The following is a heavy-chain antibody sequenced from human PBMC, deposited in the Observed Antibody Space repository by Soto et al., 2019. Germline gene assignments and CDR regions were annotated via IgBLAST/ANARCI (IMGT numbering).Heavy chain of an antibody. CDR3: ARGNNEYYYDSSGYPEYFQH. V-gene: IGHV1-69*13. J-gene: IGHJ1*01. CDR2: IIPIFGTA. Sequence: SVKVSCKASGGTFSSYAISWVRQAPGQGLEWMGGIIPIFGTANYAQKFQGRVTITADESTSTAYMELSSLRSEDTAVYYCARGNNEYYYDSSGYPEYFQHWGQGTLVTVSS. CDR1: GGTFSSYA. D-gene: IGHD3-22*01.